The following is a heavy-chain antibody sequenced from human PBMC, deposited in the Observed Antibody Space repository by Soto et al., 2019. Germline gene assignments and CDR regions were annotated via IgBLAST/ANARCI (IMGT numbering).Heavy chain of an antibody. CDR1: GYTFTSYA. Sequence: ASVKVSCKASGYTFTSYAMHWVRQAPGQRPEWMGWINAGNGNTKYSQKFQGRVTITRDTSASTAYMELSSLRSEDTAVYYCARDMGFGLSDYWGQGTLVTVSS. V-gene: IGHV1-3*01. D-gene: IGHD3-10*01. CDR3: ARDMGFGLSDY. CDR2: INAGNGNT. J-gene: IGHJ4*02.